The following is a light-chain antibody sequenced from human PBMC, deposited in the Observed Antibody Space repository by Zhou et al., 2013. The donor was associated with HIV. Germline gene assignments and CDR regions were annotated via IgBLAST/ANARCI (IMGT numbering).Light chain of an antibody. J-gene: IGKJ4*01. Sequence: DIQLTQSPSSLSASVGDRVTISCRASQGIANYVAWYQQKPGKVPKLLIYAAATVQSGVPSRFSGSRSGADFTLTISSLQPEDVATYYCQKFDNAPLTFGGGPKVEIK. CDR1: QGIANY. V-gene: IGKV1-27*01. CDR3: QKFDNAPLT. CDR2: AAA.